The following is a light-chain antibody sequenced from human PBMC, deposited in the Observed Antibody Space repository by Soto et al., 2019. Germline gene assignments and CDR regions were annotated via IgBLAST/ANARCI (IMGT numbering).Light chain of an antibody. CDR2: GAS. V-gene: IGKV3-15*01. CDR1: QSVSSN. Sequence: EIVMTQSPATLSVSPGERATLSCRASQSVSSNLAWYQQKPGQAPRLLIYGASTRATGIPARFSGSGSGTEFTLTISSLQSEDFGVYYCQQYNDWFSITFGQGTKVDIK. CDR3: QQYNDWFSIT. J-gene: IGKJ1*01.